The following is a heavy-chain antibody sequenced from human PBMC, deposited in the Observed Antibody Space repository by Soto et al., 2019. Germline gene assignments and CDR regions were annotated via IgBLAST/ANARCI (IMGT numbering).Heavy chain of an antibody. CDR2: TXXXGXT. D-gene: IGHD2-8*01. J-gene: IGHJ4*02. CDR1: GGSITSYH. V-gene: IGHV4-59*01. Sequence: SETRSLTCVVSGGSITSYHWSWIRQFPGKGLEWXAXTXXXGXTXXXPXXXXRVTISMDTSKNQVSLKLTSVTAADTAVYYCARDMHAGFTHYFDYWGQGTLVTVSS. CDR3: ARDMHAGFTHYFDY.